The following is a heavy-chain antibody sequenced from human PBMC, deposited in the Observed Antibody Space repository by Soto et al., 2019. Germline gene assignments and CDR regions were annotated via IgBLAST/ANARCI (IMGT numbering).Heavy chain of an antibody. Sequence: ASVKVSCKAPGYTFTSYYMHWVRQAPGQGLEWMGIINPSGGSTSYAQKFQGRVTMTRDTSTSTVYMELSSLRSEDTAVYYCATSFMAAVVDYWGQGTLVTVSS. CDR3: ATSFMAAVVDY. J-gene: IGHJ4*02. CDR1: GYTFTSYY. V-gene: IGHV1-46*01. D-gene: IGHD6-13*01. CDR2: INPSGGST.